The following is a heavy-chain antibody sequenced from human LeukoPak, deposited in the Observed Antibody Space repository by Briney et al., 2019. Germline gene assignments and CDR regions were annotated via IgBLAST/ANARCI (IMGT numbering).Heavy chain of an antibody. CDR1: KFTFSHYG. J-gene: IGHJ6*02. D-gene: IGHD2-15*01. Sequence: GGSLRLSCTASKFTFSHYGMQWVRQAPGKGLEWVSAISGSGGNTYYADSVKGRFTISRDNSKNTLYLQMNSLRAEDTAVYYCARDEVVAAPNYFGMVVWGQGTTVSVSS. V-gene: IGHV3-23*01. CDR3: ARDEVVAAPNYFGMVV. CDR2: ISGSGGNT.